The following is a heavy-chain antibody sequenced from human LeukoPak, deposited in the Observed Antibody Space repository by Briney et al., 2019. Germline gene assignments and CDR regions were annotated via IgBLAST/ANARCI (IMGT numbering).Heavy chain of an antibody. CDR3: ARQRRVGATMRYFDY. D-gene: IGHD1-26*01. V-gene: IGHV4-59*08. CDR1: GGSISSYY. CDR2: IYYSGST. J-gene: IGHJ4*02. Sequence: SETLSLTCTVSGGSISSYYWSWIRQPPGKGLEWIGYIYYSGSTNYNPSLKSRVTISVDTSKNRFSLKLSSVTAADTAVYYCARQRRVGATMRYFDYWGQGTLVTVSS.